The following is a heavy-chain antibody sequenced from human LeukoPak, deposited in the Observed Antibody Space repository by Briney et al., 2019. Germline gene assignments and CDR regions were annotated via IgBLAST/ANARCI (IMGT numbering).Heavy chain of an antibody. D-gene: IGHD1-26*01. Sequence: GGSLRLSCAASGFTFSSYSMNWVHQAPGKGLEWVSSISSSSSYIYYADSVKGRFTISRDNAKNSLYLQMNSLRAEDTAVYYCAREGIVGATTAFDIWGQGTMVTVSS. V-gene: IGHV3-21*01. J-gene: IGHJ3*02. CDR3: AREGIVGATTAFDI. CDR2: ISSSSSYI. CDR1: GFTFSSYS.